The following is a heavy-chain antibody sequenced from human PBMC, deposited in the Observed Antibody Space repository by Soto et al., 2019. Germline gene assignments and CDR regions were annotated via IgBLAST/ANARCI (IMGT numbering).Heavy chain of an antibody. Sequence: PSETLSLTCTVSGGSISSSSYYWGWIRQPPGKGLEWIGSIYYSGSTYYNPSLKSRVTISVDTSKNQFSLKLSSVTAADTAVYYCARLCSEMNYYYDSSGYYPFDYWGQGTLVTVSS. CDR3: ARLCSEMNYYYDSSGYYPFDY. V-gene: IGHV4-39*01. J-gene: IGHJ4*02. CDR2: IYYSGST. CDR1: GGSISSSSYY. D-gene: IGHD3-22*01.